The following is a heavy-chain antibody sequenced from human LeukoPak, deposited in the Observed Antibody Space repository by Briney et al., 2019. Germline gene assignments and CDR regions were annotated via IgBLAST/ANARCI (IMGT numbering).Heavy chain of an antibody. CDR2: IYYSGST. D-gene: IGHD3-3*01. J-gene: IGHJ3*02. V-gene: IGHV4-39*01. Sequence: SETLSLTCTVSGGSISSSNEYWGWIRQPPGKGLEWIGSIYYSGSTQYNPSLKSRVTISVDTSKNQFSLNLSSVTAADTAVYYCVRNSTIFAVVMINGPFDIWGQGTMVTVSS. CDR1: GGSISSSNEY. CDR3: VRNSTIFAVVMINGPFDI.